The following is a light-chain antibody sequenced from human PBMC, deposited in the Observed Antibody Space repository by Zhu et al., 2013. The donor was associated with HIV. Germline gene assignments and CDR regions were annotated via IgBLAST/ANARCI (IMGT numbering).Light chain of an antibody. V-gene: IGLV1-51*01. CDR1: SSNIGNNY. CDR3: GTWDSSLSAGV. J-gene: IGLJ3*02. CDR2: DNS. Sequence: QSVLTQPPSVSAAPGQKVTISCSGSSSNIGNNYVSWYQHLPGTAPKLLIYDNSERPSGIPDRFSGSKSGTSATLGITGLQTGDEADYYCGTWDSSLSAGVFGGGTKLTVL.